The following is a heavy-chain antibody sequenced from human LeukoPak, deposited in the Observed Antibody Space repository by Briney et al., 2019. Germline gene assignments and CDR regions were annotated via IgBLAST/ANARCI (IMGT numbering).Heavy chain of an antibody. J-gene: IGHJ4*02. CDR2: IKSDGITI. D-gene: IGHD1-20*01. Sequence: GGSLRLSCAASGFTFSNYMMHWVRQAPGKGLVWVSRIKSDGITITHADSVKGRFTISRDNAKNTLYLQMNSLRAEDTAVYYCLRDLNWSLDQWGQGTLVTVSS. CDR3: LRDLNWSLDQ. V-gene: IGHV3-74*01. CDR1: GFTFSNYM.